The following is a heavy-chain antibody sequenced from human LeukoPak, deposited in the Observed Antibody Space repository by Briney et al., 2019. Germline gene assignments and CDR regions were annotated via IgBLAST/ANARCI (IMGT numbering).Heavy chain of an antibody. CDR1: GYTFTSYD. CDR2: MNPNSGNT. D-gene: IGHD5-12*01. V-gene: IGHV1-8*03. Sequence: ASVKVSCKASGYTFTSYDINRVRQATGQGLEWMGWMNPNSGNTGYAQKFQGRVTITRNTSISTAYMELSSLRSEDTAVYYCARGQSYSGSSFDYWGQGTLVTVSS. CDR3: ARGQSYSGSSFDY. J-gene: IGHJ4*02.